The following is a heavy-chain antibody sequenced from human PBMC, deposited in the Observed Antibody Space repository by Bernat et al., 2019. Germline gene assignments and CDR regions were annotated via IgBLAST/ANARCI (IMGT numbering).Heavy chain of an antibody. D-gene: IGHD2-2*02. CDR1: GFTFSSYG. J-gene: IGHJ6*03. CDR2: IWYDGSNK. Sequence: QVQLVESGGGVVQPGRSLRLSCAASGFTFSSYGMHWVRQAPGKGLEWVAVIWYDGSNKYYADYVKGRFTISRDNSKNTLYLQMNSLRAEDTAVYYCARDPGYKVWYYYMDVWGKGTTVTVSS. CDR3: ARDPGYKVWYYYMDV. V-gene: IGHV3-33*01.